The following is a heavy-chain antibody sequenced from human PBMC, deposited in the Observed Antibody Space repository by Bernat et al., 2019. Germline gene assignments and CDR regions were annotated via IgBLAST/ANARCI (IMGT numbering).Heavy chain of an antibody. V-gene: IGHV3-13*01. J-gene: IGHJ4*02. CDR1: GFTFSSYD. CDR3: GRGGSGAFDY. D-gene: IGHD3-10*01. CDR2: IGTAGGT. Sequence: EVQLVESGGGVVQPGGSLRLSCAASGFTFSSYDMHWVRQATGKGLEWVSAIGTAGGTYYPGSVKGRFTISRENAKNSLYLQMNSLRAGDTAVYYCGRGGSGAFDYWGQGTLVTVSS.